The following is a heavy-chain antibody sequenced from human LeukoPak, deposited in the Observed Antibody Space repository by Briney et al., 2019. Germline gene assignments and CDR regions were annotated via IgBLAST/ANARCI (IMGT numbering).Heavy chain of an antibody. Sequence: SVKVSCKASGFTFTSSAMQWVRQARGQRLEWIGWIVVGSGNTNYAQKFQERVTITRDMSTSTAYVERSSLRSEDTAVYYCAAALYGSGSYNYWGQGTLVTVSS. CDR2: IVVGSGNT. V-gene: IGHV1-58*02. D-gene: IGHD3-10*01. J-gene: IGHJ4*02. CDR1: GFTFTSSA. CDR3: AAALYGSGSYNY.